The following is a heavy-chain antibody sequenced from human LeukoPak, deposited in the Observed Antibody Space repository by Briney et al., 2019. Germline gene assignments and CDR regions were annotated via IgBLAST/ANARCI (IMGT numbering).Heavy chain of an antibody. J-gene: IGHJ4*02. D-gene: IGHD1-26*01. V-gene: IGHV3-66*01. CDR1: GFTVSSNY. CDR3: ARDDRWELRQL. Sequence: GGSLRLSCAASGFTVSSNYMSWVRQAPGKGLEWVSVIYSGGSTYYADPVKGRFTISRDNSKNTLYLQMNSLRAEDTAVYYCARDDRWELRQLWGQGTLVTVSS. CDR2: IYSGGST.